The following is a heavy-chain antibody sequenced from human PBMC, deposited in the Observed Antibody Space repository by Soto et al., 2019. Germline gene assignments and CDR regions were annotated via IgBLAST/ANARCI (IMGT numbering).Heavy chain of an antibody. D-gene: IGHD3-10*01. CDR2: MDPYSDNR. CDR1: GYSFTRYG. Sequence: VASVKVTCKTSGYSFTRYGISWVRQAPGQGLEWMGWMDPYSDNRDYAQKFQGRVTMTADTSISTVYMELSSLTSDDTAIYYCARYERGAAFTSWGQGTPVTVSS. CDR3: ARYERGAAFTS. V-gene: IGHV1-18*01. J-gene: IGHJ5*02.